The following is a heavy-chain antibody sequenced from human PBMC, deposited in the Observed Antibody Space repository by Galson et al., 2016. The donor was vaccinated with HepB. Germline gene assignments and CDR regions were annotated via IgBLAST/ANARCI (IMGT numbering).Heavy chain of an antibody. J-gene: IGHJ4*02. D-gene: IGHD3-10*01. CDR3: AANRGGSGSYDY. CDR1: GDSITTGGYY. V-gene: IGHV4-31*02. Sequence: TVSGDSITTGGYYWSWIRQHPGKGLEWIGYIYYSGSTFYNPSLKSRVILSVDTSKNEFSLNLTSVTATDTAIYYCAANRGGSGSYDYWGQGTVVTVSS. CDR2: IYYSGST.